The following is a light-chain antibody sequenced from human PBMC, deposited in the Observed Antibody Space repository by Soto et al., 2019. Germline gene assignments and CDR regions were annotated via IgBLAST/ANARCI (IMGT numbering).Light chain of an antibody. CDR2: AAS. V-gene: IGKV1-39*01. J-gene: IGKJ2*01. CDR1: QSISSY. CDR3: QQSYSTPPYT. Sequence: DIQMTHAPPSLSASVGDRVTITCRASQSISSYLNWYQQKPGKAPKLLIYAASSLQSGAPSRFSGSGSVTDFTLNISTLQPEDFATYYCQQSYSTPPYTFGQGTKLEIK.